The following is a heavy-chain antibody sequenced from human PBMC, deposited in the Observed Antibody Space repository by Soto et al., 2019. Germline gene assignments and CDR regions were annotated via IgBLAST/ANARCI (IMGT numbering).Heavy chain of an antibody. J-gene: IGHJ5*01. CDR3: ARDTWGRRPYNYGASDTS. D-gene: IGHD3-10*01. Sequence: QEPLVASGGGVVQPGRSLRLSCAGSGFTFCSYAMQWVRQAPGKGLEWVTLISYDGMNQYYADSVKGQFSVSRENFRTMVYLQMDNLRPEDPAIYYWARDTWGRRPYNYGASDTSWGHGALVNVSS. V-gene: IGHV3-30*04. CDR2: ISYDGMNQ. CDR1: GFTFCSYA.